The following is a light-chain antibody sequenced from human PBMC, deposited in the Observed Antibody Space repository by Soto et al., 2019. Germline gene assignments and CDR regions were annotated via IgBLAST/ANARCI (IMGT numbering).Light chain of an antibody. J-gene: IGKJ1*01. V-gene: IGKV1-9*01. Sequence: IQLTQSPSSLSASVGDRVTITCRASQGISSYLAWYQQKPGKAPKLLIYAASTLQSGVPSRFSGSGSGTDFTLAISSLQSEDFAVYYCQQYINWQWTFGQGTKVDIK. CDR1: QGISSY. CDR3: QQYINWQWT. CDR2: AAS.